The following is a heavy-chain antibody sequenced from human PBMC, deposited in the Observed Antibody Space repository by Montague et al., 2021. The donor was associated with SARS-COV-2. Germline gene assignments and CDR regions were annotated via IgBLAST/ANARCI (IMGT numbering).Heavy chain of an antibody. CDR1: GGSFSGYY. CDR2: INQSGRT. J-gene: IGHJ4*02. D-gene: IGHD3-10*01. CDR3: ARRGSSVWGVTVSAELDY. V-gene: IGHV4-34*01. Sequence: SETLSLTCAVYGGSFSGYYWSWIRQPPEKGLEWIGGINQSGRTNNNSSLKSRVIISVDTSKNQFSLKLSSVTAADTAVYYCARRGSSVWGVTVSAELDYWGQGILVIVSS.